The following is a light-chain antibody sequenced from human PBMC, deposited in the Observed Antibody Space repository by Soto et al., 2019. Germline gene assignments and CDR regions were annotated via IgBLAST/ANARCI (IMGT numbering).Light chain of an antibody. Sequence: DAVLTQSPLSLPVTLGQPASISCRSSQSLVYTDGSTSLSWFQLRPGQSPRRLIYQVSNRDAGVPDRCSGSGSGTDFTLKISRVEAEDVGDYYCMQGSHWPWTLGQGTKVEI. CDR1: QSLVYTDGSTS. V-gene: IGKV2-30*01. CDR3: MQGSHWPWT. CDR2: QVS. J-gene: IGKJ1*01.